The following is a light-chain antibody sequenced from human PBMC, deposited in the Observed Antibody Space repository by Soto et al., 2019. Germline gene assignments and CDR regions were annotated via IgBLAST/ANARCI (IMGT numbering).Light chain of an antibody. Sequence: DIEMTQSPATLSVSPGDRVTLSCRASPSAGTFLAWYQQKPGQAPRLLMYDVSTRATGVPARFSGSGSGTEFTLTISSLQSDDFAVCYSQQYNHWPPLTFGGGTKVE. CDR1: PSAGTF. J-gene: IGKJ4*01. CDR2: DVS. V-gene: IGKV3-15*01. CDR3: QQYNHWPPLT.